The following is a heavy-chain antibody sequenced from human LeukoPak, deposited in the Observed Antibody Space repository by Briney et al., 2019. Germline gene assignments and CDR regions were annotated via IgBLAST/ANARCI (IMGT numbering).Heavy chain of an antibody. CDR3: ARSGLERGKDYYDYYYMDV. CDR2: INPNSGGT. J-gene: IGHJ6*03. Sequence: ASVKVSCKASGYTFTGYYMHWVRQAPGQGLEWMGWINPNSGGTNYAQKFQGRVTMTRDTSISTAYMELSRLRSDDTAVYYCARSGLERGKDYYDYYYMDVWGKGTTVTVSS. D-gene: IGHD1-1*01. V-gene: IGHV1-2*02. CDR1: GYTFTGYY.